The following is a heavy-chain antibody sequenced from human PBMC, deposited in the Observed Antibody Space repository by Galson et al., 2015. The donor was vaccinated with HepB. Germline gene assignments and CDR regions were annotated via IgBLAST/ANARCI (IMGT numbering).Heavy chain of an antibody. J-gene: IGHJ4*02. CDR2: TTGRRSDT. V-gene: IGHV3-23*01. CDR3: AKDAIISGDNPLYFAY. CDR1: GFRFSNYA. D-gene: IGHD4-17*01. Sequence: SLRLSCAASGFRFSNYALSWVRQAPGKGLEWVATTTGRRSDTLYADSVKGRFTVSRDNAKNMVFLHMNSLTVADTAMYYCAKDAIISGDNPLYFAYCGQGTLLAVSS.